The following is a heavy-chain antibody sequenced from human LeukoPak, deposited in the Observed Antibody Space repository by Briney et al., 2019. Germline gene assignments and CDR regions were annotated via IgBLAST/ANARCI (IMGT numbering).Heavy chain of an antibody. Sequence: ASVKVSCKASGYTFTGYYMHWVRQAPGQGLEWMGWINPNSGGTNYAQKFQGRATMTRDTSISTAYMELSRLRSDDTAVYYCAREDPLIVVVPAATDAFDIWGQGTMVTVSS. V-gene: IGHV1-2*02. CDR3: AREDPLIVVVPAATDAFDI. CDR1: GYTFTGYY. D-gene: IGHD2-2*01. CDR2: INPNSGGT. J-gene: IGHJ3*02.